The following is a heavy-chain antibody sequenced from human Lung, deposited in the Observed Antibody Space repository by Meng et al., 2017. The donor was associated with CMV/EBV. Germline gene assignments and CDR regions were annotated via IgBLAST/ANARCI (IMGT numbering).Heavy chain of an antibody. V-gene: IGHV3-15*01. J-gene: IGHJ4*02. Sequence: GGSLRLSXAASGFTFSNAWMSWVRQAPGKGLEWVGRVKSKTDGGTTDYAAPVKGRFTISRDDSKSTLYLQMNSLKTEDTAVYYCTTDSGYGYVWGSYQLLGYWGQGTLVTVSS. CDR3: TTDSGYGYVWGSYQLLGY. D-gene: IGHD3-16*01. CDR1: GFTFSNAW. CDR2: VKSKTDGGTT.